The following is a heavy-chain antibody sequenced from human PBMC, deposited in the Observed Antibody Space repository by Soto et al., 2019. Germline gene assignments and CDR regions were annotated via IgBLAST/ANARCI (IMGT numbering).Heavy chain of an antibody. CDR1: GFTFSSYE. J-gene: IGHJ5*02. CDR2: ISSSGSTI. Sequence: EVQLVESGGGLVQPGGSLRLSCAASGFTFSSYEMNWVRQAPGKGLEWVSYISSSGSTIYYAHSVKGRFTISRDNAKNSLYLQMNSLRAEDTAVYYCARHGYYGELWFDPWGQGTLVTVSS. D-gene: IGHD2-2*03. CDR3: ARHGYYGELWFDP. V-gene: IGHV3-48*03.